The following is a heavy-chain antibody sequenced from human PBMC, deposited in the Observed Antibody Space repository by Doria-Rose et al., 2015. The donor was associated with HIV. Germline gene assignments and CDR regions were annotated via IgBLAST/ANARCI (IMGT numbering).Heavy chain of an antibody. CDR1: GFSFSSHR. V-gene: IGHV3-21*01. J-gene: IGHJ4*02. CDR3: ATGVTLDY. Sequence: VQLQESGGGLVRPWGSLGLSCATSGFSFSSHRINWVRQEPATVLELVYSISSTSAYINYADSVRGRFTISRDNARNSLYLQMDSLRAEDTAIYYCATGVTLDYWGQGTLVTVSS. CDR2: ISSTSAYI. D-gene: IGHD3-10*01.